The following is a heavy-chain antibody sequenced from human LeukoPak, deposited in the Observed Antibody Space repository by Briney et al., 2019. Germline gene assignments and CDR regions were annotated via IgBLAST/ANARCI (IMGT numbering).Heavy chain of an antibody. D-gene: IGHD3-3*01. V-gene: IGHV4-39*01. CDR2: IYYSGST. CDR1: GGSISSSSYY. Sequence: SETLSLTCTVSGGSISSSSYYWGWIRQPPGKGLEWIGSIYYSGSTYYNPSLKSRVTISVDTSKNQFSLKLSSVTAAGTAVYYCARLQANRLRFLVWLLLDFDYWGQGTLVTVSS. CDR3: ARLQANRLRFLVWLLLDFDY. J-gene: IGHJ4*02.